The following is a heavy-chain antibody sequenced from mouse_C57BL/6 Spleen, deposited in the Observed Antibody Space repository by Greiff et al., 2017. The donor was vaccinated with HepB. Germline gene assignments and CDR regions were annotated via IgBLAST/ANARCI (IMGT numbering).Heavy chain of an antibody. J-gene: IGHJ2*01. D-gene: IGHD1-1*01. CDR1: GFTFTDYY. V-gene: IGHV7-3*01. CDR3: ARYHYYGSLFDY. Sequence: EVMLVESGGGLVQPGGSLSLSCAASGFTFTDYYMSWVRQPPGKALEWLGFIRNKANGYTTEYSASVKGRFTISRDNSQSILYLQLNALRAEDSATYYCARYHYYGSLFDYWGQGTTLTVSS. CDR2: IRNKANGYTT.